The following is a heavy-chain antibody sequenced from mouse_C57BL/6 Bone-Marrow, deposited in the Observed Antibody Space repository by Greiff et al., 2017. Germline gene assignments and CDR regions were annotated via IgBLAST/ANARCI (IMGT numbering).Heavy chain of an antibody. CDR2: IYPGSGST. V-gene: IGHV1-55*01. Sequence: QVQLQQPGAELVKPGASVKMSCKASGYTFTSYWITWVKQRPGQGLEWIGDIYPGSGSTNYNEKFKSKATLTVDTSSSTAYMLLRSLTSEDSAVYYWARPYYSNYGYFEVWGTGTTVTVSS. J-gene: IGHJ1*03. CDR1: GYTFTSYW. CDR3: ARPYYSNYGYFEV. D-gene: IGHD2-5*01.